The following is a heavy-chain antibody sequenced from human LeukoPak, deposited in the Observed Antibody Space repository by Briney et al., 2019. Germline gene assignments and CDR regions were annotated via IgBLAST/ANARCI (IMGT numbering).Heavy chain of an antibody. CDR1: GFTFSSYG. CDR3: AKDGQYQLLLYYFDY. D-gene: IGHD2-2*01. J-gene: IGHJ4*02. V-gene: IGHV3-30*18. CDR2: ISYDGSNK. Sequence: PGGSLRLSCAASGFTFSSYGMHWVRQAPGKGLEWVAVISYDGSNKYYADSVKGRFTISRDNSKNTLYLQMNSLVAEDTAVYYCAKDGQYQLLLYYFDYWGQGTLVTVSS.